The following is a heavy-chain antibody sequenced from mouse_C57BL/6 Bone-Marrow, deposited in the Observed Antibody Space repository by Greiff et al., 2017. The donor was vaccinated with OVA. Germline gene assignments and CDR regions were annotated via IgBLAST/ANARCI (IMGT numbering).Heavy chain of an antibody. V-gene: IGHV5-6*02. CDR3: ARRMITREDYAMDY. D-gene: IGHD2-4*01. Sequence: EVKLVESGGDLVKPGGSLKLSCAASGFTFSSYGMSWVRQTPDKRLEWVATISSGGSYTYYPDSVKGRFTISRDNAKNTLYLQMSSLKSEDTAMYYCARRMITREDYAMDYWGQGTSVTVSS. CDR1: GFTFSSYG. J-gene: IGHJ4*01. CDR2: ISSGGSYT.